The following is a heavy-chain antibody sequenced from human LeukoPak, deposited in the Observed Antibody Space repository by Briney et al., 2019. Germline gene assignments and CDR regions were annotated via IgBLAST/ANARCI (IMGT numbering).Heavy chain of an antibody. CDR3: ATNYYGSGSYENAFDI. CDR1: GYTFTSYA. J-gene: IGHJ3*02. V-gene: IGHV1-3*01. Sequence: ASVKVSCKASGYTFTSYAMHWVRQAPGQRLEWVGWINAGNGNTKYSQKFQGRVTITRDTSASTAYMELSSLRSEDTAVYYCATNYYGSGSYENAFDIWGQGTMVTVSS. D-gene: IGHD3-10*01. CDR2: INAGNGNT.